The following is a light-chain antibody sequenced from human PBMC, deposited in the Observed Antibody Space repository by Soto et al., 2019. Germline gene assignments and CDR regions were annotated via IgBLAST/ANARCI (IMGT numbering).Light chain of an antibody. CDR2: DTS. J-gene: IGLJ2*01. Sequence: QTVVTQEPSLTVSPGGTVTLTCGSSTGAVTSNHHPYWFQQKAGQAPRTLIYDTSNKHSWTPARFSGSLLGDKAALTLSGAQPEDEAQYYCLLSYNAAWFFGGGTQLTVL. CDR1: TGAVTSNHH. CDR3: LLSYNAAWF. V-gene: IGLV7-46*01.